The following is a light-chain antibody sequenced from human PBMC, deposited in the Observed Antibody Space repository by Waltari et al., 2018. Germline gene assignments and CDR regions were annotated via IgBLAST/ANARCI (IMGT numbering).Light chain of an antibody. Sequence: VMTQSPATLSLSPGERATLSCRASQSVSTNLAWYQQKPGQAPRLLIYATSTRATGIPARFRGSGSATEFTLTSSGLQSEDFAVYYCQQYDNWPPWTFGQGTKVEIK. CDR2: ATS. J-gene: IGKJ1*01. CDR1: QSVSTN. CDR3: QQYDNWPPWT. V-gene: IGKV3-15*01.